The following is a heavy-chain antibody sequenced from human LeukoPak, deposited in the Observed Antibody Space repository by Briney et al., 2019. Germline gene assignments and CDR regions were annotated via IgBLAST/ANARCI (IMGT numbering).Heavy chain of an antibody. Sequence: GGSLRLSCAASGFTFDDYAMHWVRQAPGKGLEWVSDISWNSGSIGYADSVKGRFTISRDNAKNSLYLQMNSLRAEDTALYYCAKAKYSGSYYYTPGFDYWGQGTLVTVSS. D-gene: IGHD1-26*01. J-gene: IGHJ4*02. CDR2: ISWNSGSI. CDR3: AKAKYSGSYYYTPGFDY. V-gene: IGHV3-9*01. CDR1: GFTFDDYA.